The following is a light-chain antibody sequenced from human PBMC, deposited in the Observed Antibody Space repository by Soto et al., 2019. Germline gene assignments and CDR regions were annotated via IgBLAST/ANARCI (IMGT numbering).Light chain of an antibody. J-gene: IGKJ2*01. V-gene: IGKV4-1*01. CDR3: QQYYSTPPSYT. Sequence: DIVMTQSLDSLAVSLGERATINCKSSQSVLYSSNIKKYLAWYQQKPGQPPKLLIYWASTREAGVLDRFIGSGSATDFTLTSSRLQAEDVEVYYCQQYYSTPPSYTIGQGTKREIK. CDR1: QSVLYSSNIKKY. CDR2: WAS.